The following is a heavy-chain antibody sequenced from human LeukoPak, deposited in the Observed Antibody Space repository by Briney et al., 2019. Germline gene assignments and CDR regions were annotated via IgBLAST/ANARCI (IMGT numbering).Heavy chain of an antibody. D-gene: IGHD3-10*01. CDR2: INQDGSDK. J-gene: IGHJ6*02. Sequence: GGSLRHSCAASGFSLSNYWMSWVRQAPGKGLEWVANINQDGSDKYYVDSVMGRFTISKDNAKNSVYLQMNSLRPEDTAIYYCAWYGVTHGLDVWGQGTTVTVSS. CDR1: GFSLSNYW. CDR3: AWYGVTHGLDV. V-gene: IGHV3-7*01.